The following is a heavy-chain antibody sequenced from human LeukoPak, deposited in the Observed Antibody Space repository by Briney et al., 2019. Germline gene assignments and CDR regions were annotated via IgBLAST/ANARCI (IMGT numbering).Heavy chain of an antibody. J-gene: IGHJ4*02. Sequence: SVKVSCKASGGTFSSYAISWVRQAPGQGLEWMGGIIPIFGTANYAQKFQGRVTITTDESTSTAYMELRSLRSDDTAVYYCARGQQQLVNYFDYWGQGTPVTVSS. CDR3: ARGQQQLVNYFDY. D-gene: IGHD6-13*01. V-gene: IGHV1-69*05. CDR2: IIPIFGTA. CDR1: GGTFSSYA.